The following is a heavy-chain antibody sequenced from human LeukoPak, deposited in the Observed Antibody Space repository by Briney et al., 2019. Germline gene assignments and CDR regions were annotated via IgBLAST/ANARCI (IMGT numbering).Heavy chain of an antibody. D-gene: IGHD2/OR15-2a*01. CDR2: INGRGDNT. CDR3: AKDRVSPGFNWFDP. CDR1: GFTLRSYD. Sequence: GGSLRLSCAASGFTLRSYDMSWVRQAPGKGLEWVSAINGRGDNTYYADFVKGRFTISRDNSKSTVYLQMNSLRTEDTAVYYCAKDRVSPGFNWFDPWGQGTLVTVSS. J-gene: IGHJ5*02. V-gene: IGHV3-23*01.